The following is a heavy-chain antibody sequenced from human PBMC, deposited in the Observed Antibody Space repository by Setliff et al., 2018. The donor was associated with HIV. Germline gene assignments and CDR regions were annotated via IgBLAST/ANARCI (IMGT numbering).Heavy chain of an antibody. CDR1: GYRFTGYF. J-gene: IGHJ4*02. V-gene: IGHV1-2*02. CDR3: AKNYFDTSGLSAVDN. Sequence: ASVKVSCKASGYRFTGYFIHWVRRAPGQGLEWMGWINPNTGNTHFPPNFQGRVTMTRDTSINTAYMELTGLRSDDTAVYYCAKNYFDTSGLSAVDNWGQGTLVTVSS. CDR2: INPNTGNT. D-gene: IGHD3-22*01.